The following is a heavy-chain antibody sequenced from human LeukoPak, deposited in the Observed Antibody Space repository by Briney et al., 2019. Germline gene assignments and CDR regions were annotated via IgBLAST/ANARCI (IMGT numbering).Heavy chain of an antibody. Sequence: EGSLRLSCAASGFTFSDYSMNWVRQAPGKGLEWVSSISAGSNYIYYGDSVKGRFTISRGNSKNTLYLQMNSLRAEDTAVYYCAKGAPPKYYYDSSGYYFDYWGQGTLVTVSS. CDR1: GFTFSDYS. J-gene: IGHJ4*02. V-gene: IGHV3-21*01. D-gene: IGHD3-22*01. CDR2: ISAGSNYI. CDR3: AKGAPPKYYYDSSGYYFDY.